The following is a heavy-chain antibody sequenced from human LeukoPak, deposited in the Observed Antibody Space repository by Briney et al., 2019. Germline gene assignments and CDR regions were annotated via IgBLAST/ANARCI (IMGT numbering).Heavy chain of an antibody. V-gene: IGHV1-8*01. CDR2: MNPNSGNT. J-gene: IGHJ1*01. CDR3: ARGGGSTWTQRGYFHP. D-gene: IGHD6-13*01. Sequence: ASVKVSCNASGYTFTSYDINWVRQATGQGLEWMGWMNPNSGNTAYAQKFQGRVTMTRNTSISTAYMELSSLRSDDTAVYYCARGGGSTWTQRGYFHPWGQGTLVTVSS. CDR1: GYTFTSYD.